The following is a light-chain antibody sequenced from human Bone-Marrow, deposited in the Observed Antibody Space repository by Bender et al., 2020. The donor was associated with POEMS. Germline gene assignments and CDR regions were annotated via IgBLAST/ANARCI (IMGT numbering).Light chain of an antibody. Sequence: SYELTQPPSVSVSPGQTANITCSGDDLGDKFTSWYHQKPGQSPVVGIFQDNKGPPGFPARFSGSSPGNPATLTISGTQPMDEANYYCQAWDSSTCVFGGGTRLTVL. J-gene: IGLJ2*01. CDR2: QDN. CDR3: QAWDSSTCV. CDR1: DLGDKF. V-gene: IGLV3-1*01.